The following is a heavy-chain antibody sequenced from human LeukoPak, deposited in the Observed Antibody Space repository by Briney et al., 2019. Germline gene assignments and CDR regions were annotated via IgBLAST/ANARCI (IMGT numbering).Heavy chain of an antibody. J-gene: IGHJ4*02. D-gene: IGHD4-17*01. CDR3: ARDSEQNHDYGDYPDY. Sequence: GGSLRLSCAASGFTFSSYSMNWVRQAPGKGLEWVSSISSSSSYIYYADSVKGRFTISRDNAKNSLYLQMNSLRAEDTPVYYCARDSEQNHDYGDYPDYWGQGTLVTVSS. CDR2: ISSSSSYI. V-gene: IGHV3-21*01. CDR1: GFTFSSYS.